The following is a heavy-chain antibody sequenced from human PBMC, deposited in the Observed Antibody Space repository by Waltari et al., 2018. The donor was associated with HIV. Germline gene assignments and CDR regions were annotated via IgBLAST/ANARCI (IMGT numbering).Heavy chain of an antibody. D-gene: IGHD1-26*01. J-gene: IGHJ6*02. CDR1: GFTFGDYG. V-gene: IGHV3-49*05. CDR2: ITSEAYGGTA. Sequence: EVHLMESGRGLVKPERSLWLSGRGSGFTFGDYGLSWFRQAPGKGLEWVGFITSEAYGGTAEYAASVTGRFTISREDSKSTAYMQMNRLESEDTGVYFCSRPSGPLHSYGMDVWGQGTTVIVSS. CDR3: SRPSGPLHSYGMDV.